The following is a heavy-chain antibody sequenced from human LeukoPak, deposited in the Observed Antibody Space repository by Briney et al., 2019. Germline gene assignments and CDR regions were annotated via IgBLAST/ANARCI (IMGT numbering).Heavy chain of an antibody. Sequence: ASVKVSCKASGYTFTSYYMHWVRQAPGQGLEGMGIINPSGGSTSYAQKFQGRVTMTRDMSTSTVYMELSSLRSEDTDVYYCAREFGGLGSSSSVPDYWGQGTLVTVYS. D-gene: IGHD6-6*01. CDR3: AREFGGLGSSSSVPDY. J-gene: IGHJ4*02. CDR1: GYTFTSYY. CDR2: INPSGGST. V-gene: IGHV1-46*01.